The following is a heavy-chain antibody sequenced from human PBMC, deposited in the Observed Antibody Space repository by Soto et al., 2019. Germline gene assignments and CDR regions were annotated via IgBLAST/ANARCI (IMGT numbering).Heavy chain of an antibody. D-gene: IGHD6-13*01. CDR3: GRGPSPRAPAGGTPYYYAMDV. V-gene: IGHV1-8*02. CDR2: MNPINGAT. Sequence: QVQLVQSGAEVKHSGASEKVSCKASGYDFTAYDINWVRQASGQGLEWMGWMNPINGATGSARRFQGRVSMTRNTATGTAYLELTSLRSDDTAVYYCGRGPSPRAPAGGTPYYYAMDVWGQGTTVTVSS. CDR1: GYDFTAYD. J-gene: IGHJ6*02.